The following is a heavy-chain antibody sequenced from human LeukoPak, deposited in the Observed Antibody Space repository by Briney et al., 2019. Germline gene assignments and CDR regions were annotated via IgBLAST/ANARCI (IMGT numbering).Heavy chain of an antibody. Sequence: PGGSLRLSCAASGFTFSSYRMCWVRQAPGKGLEWVSAISGSGGSTYYADSVKGRFTISRDNSKNTLYLQMNSLRAEDTAVYYCAKDRGMIVVVLFDYWGQGTLVTVSS. CDR1: GFTFSSYR. CDR3: AKDRGMIVVVLFDY. V-gene: IGHV3-23*01. CDR2: ISGSGGST. J-gene: IGHJ4*02. D-gene: IGHD3-22*01.